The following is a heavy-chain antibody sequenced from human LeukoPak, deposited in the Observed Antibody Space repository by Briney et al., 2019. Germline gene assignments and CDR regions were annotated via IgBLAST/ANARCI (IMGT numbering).Heavy chain of an antibody. V-gene: IGHV3-9*01. Sequence: GGSLRLSCAASGFSFDNYAMHWVRQAPGKGLEWVSGISWNSAKIGYADSVKGRFTISRDNAKNSLYVQMNSLRAEDTAVYYCARDNYYGSGSDYYGMDVWGQGTTVTVSS. CDR1: GFSFDNYA. CDR2: ISWNSAKI. J-gene: IGHJ6*02. CDR3: ARDNYYGSGSDYYGMDV. D-gene: IGHD3-10*01.